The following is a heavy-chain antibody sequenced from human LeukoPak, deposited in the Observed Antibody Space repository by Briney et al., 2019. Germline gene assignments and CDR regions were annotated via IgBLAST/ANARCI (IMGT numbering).Heavy chain of an antibody. J-gene: IGHJ5*02. CDR2: ISSSSSYI. CDR1: GFTFSSYS. CDR3: ARTRVVGKNWFDP. Sequence: KSGGSLRLSCAASGFTFSSYSMNWVRQAPGKGLEWVSSISSSSSYIYYADSVKGRFTISRDNAKNSLYLQMNSLRAEDTAVYYCARTRVVGKNWFDPWGQGTLVTVSS. D-gene: IGHD2-15*01. V-gene: IGHV3-21*01.